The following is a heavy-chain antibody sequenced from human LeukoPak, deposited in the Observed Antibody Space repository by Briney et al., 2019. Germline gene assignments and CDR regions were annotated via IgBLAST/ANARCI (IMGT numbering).Heavy chain of an antibody. CDR3: ARRYCSSTSCLLDY. CDR2: ISSASGSAI. CDR1: GFTFSSYE. V-gene: IGHV3-48*03. J-gene: IGHJ4*02. D-gene: IGHD2-2*01. Sequence: GGSLRLSCAASGFTFSSYEMNWVRQAPGKGLEWVSYISSASGSAIYYADSVKGGFTISRDNAKNSLYLQMNSMRAEDTAVYYCARRYCSSTSCLLDYWGQGTLVTVSS.